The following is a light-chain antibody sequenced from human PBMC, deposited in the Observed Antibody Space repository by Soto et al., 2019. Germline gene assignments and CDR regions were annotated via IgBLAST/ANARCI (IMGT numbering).Light chain of an antibody. J-gene: IGKJ4*01. V-gene: IGKV3-11*01. CDR3: QQRSNWPPLT. Sequence: EIVLTQSPATLSLSPGERATLSCRARQSVSSYLAWYQQKPGQAPRLLIYDASNRATGIPARFSGSGSGTDFTLSISSLQPVDGADYYYQQRSNWPPLTFGGGTKVEIK. CDR1: QSVSSY. CDR2: DAS.